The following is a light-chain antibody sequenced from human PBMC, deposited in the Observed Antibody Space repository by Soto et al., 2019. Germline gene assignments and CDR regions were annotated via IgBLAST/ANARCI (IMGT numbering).Light chain of an antibody. Sequence: EIVLSQYPGTLSLSPGERATLSCRASQSVSSSYLAWYQQKPGQAPRLLIYGASSRATGIPDRFSGSGSGTEFTLTISSLEPDDFAVYYCQQYGSSPRTFGGGTKVEIK. CDR2: GAS. CDR1: QSVSSSY. CDR3: QQYGSSPRT. V-gene: IGKV3-20*01. J-gene: IGKJ4*01.